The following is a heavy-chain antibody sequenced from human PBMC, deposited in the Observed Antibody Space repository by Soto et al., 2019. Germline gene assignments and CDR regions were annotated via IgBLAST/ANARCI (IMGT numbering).Heavy chain of an antibody. J-gene: IGHJ5*02. D-gene: IGHD4-17*01. CDR3: ASLHGARFDP. V-gene: IGHV4-4*08. Sequence: SETLSLTCTVSGGSISTNYWSWIRQPPGKGLEWIGYISSSGYTNYNASLKSRITISIDTSKNQFSLKLTSVTAADTAVYYCASLHGARFDPRGQGTLVTVSS. CDR1: GGSISTNY. CDR2: ISSSGYT.